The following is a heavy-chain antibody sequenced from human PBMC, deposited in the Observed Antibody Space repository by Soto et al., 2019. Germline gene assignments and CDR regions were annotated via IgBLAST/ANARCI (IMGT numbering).Heavy chain of an antibody. CDR2: IISTGGTT. Sequence: EEQLLESGGGLVQPGGSLRLSCAASGFTFSRYAMTWVRQAAGQGLEWVSTIISTGGTTYYADSVKGRFTISRDNSKNTLYLQMNSLRAEYTAVYYCEKVYGDYYHAFPMWGQGTMVTVSS. V-gene: IGHV3-23*01. CDR3: EKVYGDYYHAFPM. J-gene: IGHJ3*02. D-gene: IGHD4-17*01. CDR1: GFTFSRYA.